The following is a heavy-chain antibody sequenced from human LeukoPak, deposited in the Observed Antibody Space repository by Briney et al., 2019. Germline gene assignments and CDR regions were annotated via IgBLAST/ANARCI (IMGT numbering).Heavy chain of an antibody. Sequence: SETLSLTCTVSGYSISSGYYWGWIRQPPGKGLEWIGSIYRSGSTYYNPSLKSRVTLSVDTSKNQFSLKLSSVTAADTAVYYCARGRPSNWFDPWGQGTLVTVSS. CDR3: ARGRPSNWFDP. CDR1: GYSISSGYY. V-gene: IGHV4-38-2*02. CDR2: IYRSGST. J-gene: IGHJ5*02.